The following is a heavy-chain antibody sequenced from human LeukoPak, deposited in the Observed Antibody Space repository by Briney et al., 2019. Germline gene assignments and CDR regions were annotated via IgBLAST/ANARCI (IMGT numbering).Heavy chain of an antibody. CDR1: GYTFTSYG. J-gene: IGHJ4*02. D-gene: IGHD3-16*01. CDR3: ARDVGRSYDLDY. CDR2: ISAYNGNT. V-gene: IGHV1-18*01. Sequence: ASVKVSCKTSGYTFTSYGISWVRQAPGQGLEGMGWISAYNGNTDYAQSLQGRVTMTIDTSTSTVYMELRSLRPDDTAVYYCARDVGRSYDLDYWGQGTLVTVSS.